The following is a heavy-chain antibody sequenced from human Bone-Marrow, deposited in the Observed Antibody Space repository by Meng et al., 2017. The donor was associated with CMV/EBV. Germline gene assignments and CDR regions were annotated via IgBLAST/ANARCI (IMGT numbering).Heavy chain of an antibody. CDR1: GYTFTGYY. CDR2: INPNSGGT. V-gene: IGHV1-2*02. J-gene: IGHJ4*02. Sequence: ASVKVSCKASGYTFTGYYMHWVRQAPGQGLEWMGGINPNSGGTNYAQKFQGRVTMTRDKSISTVYRELSRLRSDDTAVYYCARGLQIVLVNGIDDWGQGTLVTVSS. D-gene: IGHD2-21*01. CDR3: ARGLQIVLVNGIDD.